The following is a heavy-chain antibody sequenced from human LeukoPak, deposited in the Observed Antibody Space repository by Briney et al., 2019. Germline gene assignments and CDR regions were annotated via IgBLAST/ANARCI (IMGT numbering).Heavy chain of an antibody. CDR3: ARGPPDQLLFRSDY. CDR1: GFTFSSYS. CDR2: ISRSSSYI. J-gene: IGHJ4*02. Sequence: GGSLRLSCAASGFTFSSYSMNWVRQAPGKGLEWVSSISRSSSYIYYADSVKGRFTISRDNAKNSLYLQMNGLRAEDTAVYYCARGPPDQLLFRSDYWGQGTLVTVSS. V-gene: IGHV3-21*01. D-gene: IGHD2-2*01.